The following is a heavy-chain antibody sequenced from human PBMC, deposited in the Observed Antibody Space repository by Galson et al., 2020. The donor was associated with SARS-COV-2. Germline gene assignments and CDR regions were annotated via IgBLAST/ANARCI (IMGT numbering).Heavy chain of an antibody. J-gene: IGHJ5*02. CDR2: FDPEDGET. CDR1: GYTLTELS. Sequence: GESLKISCKVYGYTLTELSMHWVRQAPGKGLEWMGGFDPEDGETIYAQKFQGRVTMTEDTSTDTAYMELSSLRSEDTAVYYCATGPVLTAYNWFDPWGQGTLVTVSS. CDR3: ATGPVLTAYNWFDP. V-gene: IGHV1-24*01. D-gene: IGHD3-9*01.